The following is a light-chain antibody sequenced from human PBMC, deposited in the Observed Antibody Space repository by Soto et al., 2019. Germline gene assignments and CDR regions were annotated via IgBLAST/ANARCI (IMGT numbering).Light chain of an antibody. CDR2: WAS. CDR1: QSVLYSSNNKNY. J-gene: IGKJ3*01. V-gene: IGKV4-1*01. CDR3: QQYYSTPFT. Sequence: DIVMTQSPDSLAVSLGERATSNCKSSQSVLYSSNNKNYLAWYQQKPGQPPKLLIYWASTRESGVPDRFSGSGSGTDFTLTISSLRAEDVAVYFCQQYYSTPFTFGPGTKVDIK.